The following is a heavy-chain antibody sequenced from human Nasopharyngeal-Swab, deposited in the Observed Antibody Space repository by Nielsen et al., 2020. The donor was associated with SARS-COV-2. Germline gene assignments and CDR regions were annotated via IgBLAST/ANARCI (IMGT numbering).Heavy chain of an antibody. J-gene: IGHJ4*02. CDR2: LGTAGDT. CDR1: GFTSSTSS. V-gene: IGHV3-23*01. Sequence: GESLKISCIASGFTSSTSSLTWLRQPPGKGLQWVSTLGTAGDTYYADSVKGRLTISRDNSKNTLYLQMNSLRAEDTAVYYCAKKTVGTYPFDYWGQETLVTLSS. CDR3: AKKTVGTYPFDY. D-gene: IGHD3-16*02.